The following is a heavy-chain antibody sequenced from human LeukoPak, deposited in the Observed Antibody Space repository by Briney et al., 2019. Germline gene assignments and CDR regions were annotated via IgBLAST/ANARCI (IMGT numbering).Heavy chain of an antibody. J-gene: IGHJ4*02. CDR2: INPNSGGT. Sequence: ASLKVSCKASGYTFTGYYMHWVRQAPGQGLEWMGRINPNSGGTNYAQKFQARVTMTRDTSISTAYMELSRLRSDDTAVYYCARDLGYCSSTSCYRDYWGQGTLVTVSS. V-gene: IGHV1-2*06. CDR1: GYTFTGYY. CDR3: ARDLGYCSSTSCYRDY. D-gene: IGHD2-2*01.